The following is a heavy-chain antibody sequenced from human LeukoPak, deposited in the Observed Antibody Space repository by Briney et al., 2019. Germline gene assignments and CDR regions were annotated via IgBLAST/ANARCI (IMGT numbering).Heavy chain of an antibody. CDR2: INPSGGST. CDR3: ARDLGLVVTATLYYFDY. V-gene: IGHV1-46*01. Sequence: ASVKVSCKASGYTXTSYYMHWVRQAPGQGLEWMGIINPSGGSTSYAQKFQGRVTMTRDTSTSTVYMELSSLRSEDTAVYYCARDLGLVVTATLYYFDYWGQGTLVTVSS. J-gene: IGHJ4*02. CDR1: GYTXTSYY. D-gene: IGHD2-21*02.